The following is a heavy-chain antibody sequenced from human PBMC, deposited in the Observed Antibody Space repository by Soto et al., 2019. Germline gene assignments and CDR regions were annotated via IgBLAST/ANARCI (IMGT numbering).Heavy chain of an antibody. J-gene: IGHJ4*02. V-gene: IGHV1-69*13. CDR1: GGTFSSYA. Sequence: SVNVSCKASGGTFSSYAISWVRQAPGQGREWRGGGIPIFVRANYAQKFQGRVTITADESTSTAYMELSSLRSEDTAVYYCARDLYEMATGNFDYWGQGTLVTVSS. CDR2: GIPIFVRA. CDR3: ARDLYEMATGNFDY. D-gene: IGHD5-12*01.